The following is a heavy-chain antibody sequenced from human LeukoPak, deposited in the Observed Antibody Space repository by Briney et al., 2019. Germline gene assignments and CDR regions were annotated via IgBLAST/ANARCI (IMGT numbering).Heavy chain of an antibody. D-gene: IGHD3-3*01. V-gene: IGHV1-2*02. CDR3: ARNYDFWSGYHSPRSYFDY. CDR2: IYPNSGGT. J-gene: IGHJ4*02. CDR1: GYTFTGYY. Sequence: GASVKVSCKASGYTFTGYYMHWVRQAPGPGLEWMGWIYPNSGGTNYAQKFQGRVTMTRDTSISTAYMQLSRLRSDDTAVYYCARNYDFWSGYHSPRSYFDYWGQGTLVTVSS.